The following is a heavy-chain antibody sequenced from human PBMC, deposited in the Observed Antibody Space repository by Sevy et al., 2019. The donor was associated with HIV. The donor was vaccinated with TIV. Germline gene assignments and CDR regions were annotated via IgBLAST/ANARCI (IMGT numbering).Heavy chain of an antibody. CDR1: GGSISSYY. CDR2: IYYSGST. Sequence: SENLSLTCTVSGGSISSYYWSWIRQPPGKGLEWIGYIYYSGSTNYNPSLKSRVTISVDTSKNQFSLKLSSVTAAVTAVYYCARGHYGSGSYYMDVWGKGTTVTVSS. CDR3: ARGHYGSGSYYMDV. J-gene: IGHJ6*03. V-gene: IGHV4-59*01. D-gene: IGHD3-10*01.